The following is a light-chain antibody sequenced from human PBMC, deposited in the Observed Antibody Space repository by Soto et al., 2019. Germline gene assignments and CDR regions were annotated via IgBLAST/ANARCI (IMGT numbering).Light chain of an antibody. V-gene: IGKV3-20*01. J-gene: IGKJ1*01. CDR1: QSVSSSY. Sequence: IVLTQSPGTLSLPPGERATLSCRASQSVSSSYLAWYQQKPGQAPTLLIYGASSRATGIPDRFSGSGSGTDFTLTISRLEPEDFAVYYCQQYGSSLPWTFGQGTKVDIK. CDR2: GAS. CDR3: QQYGSSLPWT.